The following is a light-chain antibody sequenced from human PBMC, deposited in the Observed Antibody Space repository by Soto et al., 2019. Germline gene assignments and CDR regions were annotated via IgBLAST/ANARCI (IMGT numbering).Light chain of an antibody. J-gene: IGKJ1*01. Sequence: DIQMTQSPSSLSASVGDRVTITCRASQSVINYLHWYQQKPGKAPNLLIYDISTLQSGVPSRFSGSGSGTDFTLTISSLQHEAFANYYCQQSYYNPTFGQGTKVDIK. CDR1: QSVINY. CDR3: QQSYYNPT. CDR2: DIS. V-gene: IGKV1-39*01.